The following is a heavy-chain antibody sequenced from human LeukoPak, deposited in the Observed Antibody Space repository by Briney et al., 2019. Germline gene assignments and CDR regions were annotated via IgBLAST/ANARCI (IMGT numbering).Heavy chain of an antibody. J-gene: IGHJ4*02. V-gene: IGHV4-34*01. CDR2: INHSGST. CDR1: GGSFSGFY. D-gene: IGHD3-22*01. CDR3: ARNSLSSGWDVIDS. Sequence: SETLSLTCGFSGGSFSGFYWSWIRQPPGKGLEWIGEINHSGSTNSNPSLKSRISMSIDTSKNHFSLKLSSVTAADTAVYYCARNSLSSGWDVIDSWGQGSQVTVSP.